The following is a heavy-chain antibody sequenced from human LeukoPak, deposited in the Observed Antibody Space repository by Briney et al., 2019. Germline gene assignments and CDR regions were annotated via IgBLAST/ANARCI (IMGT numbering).Heavy chain of an antibody. Sequence: ASVKDSCKASGYTFTSYGISWVRQAPGQGLEWMGWINAYNGNTNYAQKLQGRVTMTTDTSTSTAYMELRSLRSDDTAVYYCARTMMVRGVTTPHSFDYWGRGTLVTVSS. D-gene: IGHD3-10*01. CDR2: INAYNGNT. CDR1: GYTFTSYG. CDR3: ARTMMVRGVTTPHSFDY. V-gene: IGHV1-18*01. J-gene: IGHJ4*02.